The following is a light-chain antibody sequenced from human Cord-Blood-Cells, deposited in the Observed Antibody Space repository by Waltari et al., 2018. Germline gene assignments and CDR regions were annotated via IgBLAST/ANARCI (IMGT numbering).Light chain of an antibody. Sequence: QSALTQPASVSGSPGQSITIPCTGTSRAIGSYNLVPWYQQHPGKAPKLMIYEGLKRPSGVSNRFSGSKSGNTASLTISGLQAEDEADYYCCSYAGSSTWVFGGGTKLTVL. CDR1: SRAIGSYNL. CDR2: EGL. J-gene: IGLJ3*02. CDR3: CSYAGSSTWV. V-gene: IGLV2-23*01.